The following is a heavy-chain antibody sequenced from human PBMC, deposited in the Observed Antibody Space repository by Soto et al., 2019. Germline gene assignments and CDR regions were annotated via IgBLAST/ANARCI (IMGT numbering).Heavy chain of an antibody. CDR3: AKVGRVLRFLEWLLKGYYFDY. Sequence: EVQLLESGGGLVQPGGSLRLSCAASGFTFSSYAMSWVRQAPGKGLEWVSAISGSGGSTYYADSVKGRFTISRDNSKNTLYLQMNSRRAEDTAVYYCAKVGRVLRFLEWLLKGYYFDYWGQGTLVTVSS. CDR1: GFTFSSYA. D-gene: IGHD3-3*01. V-gene: IGHV3-23*01. J-gene: IGHJ4*02. CDR2: ISGSGGST.